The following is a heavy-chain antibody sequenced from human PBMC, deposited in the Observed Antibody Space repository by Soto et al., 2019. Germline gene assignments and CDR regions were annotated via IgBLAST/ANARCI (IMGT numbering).Heavy chain of an antibody. D-gene: IGHD6-13*01. CDR3: AKGIAAAGL. V-gene: IGHV3-30*18. Sequence: GGSLRLSCAASGFTFSSYGMHWVRQAPGKGLEWVAVISYDGSNKYYADSVKGRFTISRDNSKNTLYLQMNSLRAEDTAVYYCAKGIAAAGLWGQGTLVTVSS. CDR1: GFTFSSYG. J-gene: IGHJ4*02. CDR2: ISYDGSNK.